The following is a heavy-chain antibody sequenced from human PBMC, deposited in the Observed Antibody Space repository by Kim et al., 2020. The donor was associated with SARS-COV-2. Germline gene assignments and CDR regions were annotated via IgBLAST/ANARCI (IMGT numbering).Heavy chain of an antibody. Sequence: SETLSLTSTVSGGSISPYYWSWIRQPPGKGLEWIGYISYSGTTNYNPSLKSRVTISLDTSKNQFSLKLSSVIAADTAVYYCARASSEWLPSLAWGQGTLVTVSS. CDR3: ARASSEWLPSLA. CDR1: GGSISPYY. D-gene: IGHD5-12*01. CDR2: ISYSGTT. J-gene: IGHJ4*02. V-gene: IGHV4-59*01.